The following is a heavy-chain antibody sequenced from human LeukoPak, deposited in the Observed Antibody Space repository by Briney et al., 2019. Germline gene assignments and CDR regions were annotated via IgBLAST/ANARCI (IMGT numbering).Heavy chain of an antibody. Sequence: SETLSLTCTVSGGSISSGGYYWSWLRQHPGKGLEWIGYIYYSGSTYYNPSHKSRVTISVDTSKNQFSLKLSSVTAADTAVYYCARVSEVHYFDYWGQGTLVTVSS. J-gene: IGHJ4*02. V-gene: IGHV4-31*03. CDR2: IYYSGST. CDR1: GGSISSGGYY. CDR3: ARVSEVHYFDY.